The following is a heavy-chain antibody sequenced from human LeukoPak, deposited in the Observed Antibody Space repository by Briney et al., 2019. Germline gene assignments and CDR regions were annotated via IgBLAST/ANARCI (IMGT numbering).Heavy chain of an antibody. CDR3: ARACGGGSCYRYYGMDV. CDR1: GGSISSGGYY. Sequence: SETLSHTCTVSGGSISSGGYYWSWIRQHPGKGLEWIGYIYYSGSTYYNPSLKSRVTISVDTSKNQFSLKLSSVTAADTAVYYCARACGGGSCYRYYGMDVWGQGTTVTVSS. CDR2: IYYSGST. V-gene: IGHV4-31*03. J-gene: IGHJ6*02. D-gene: IGHD2-15*01.